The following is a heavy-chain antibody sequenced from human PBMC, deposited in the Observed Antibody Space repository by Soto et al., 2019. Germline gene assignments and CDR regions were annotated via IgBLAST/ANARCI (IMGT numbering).Heavy chain of an antibody. J-gene: IGHJ6*02. CDR2: INPSGGSI. CDR1: GYTFTSYY. V-gene: IGHV1-46*01. D-gene: IGHD3-16*01. CDR3: ARDALRSILYGAARSMISYYYGMDV. Sequence: ASVKVSCKASGYTFTSYYMHWVRQAPGQGLEWMGIINPSGGSISYAQKFQGRVTMTRDTSTSTVYMELSSLRSEDTAVYYCARDALRSILYGAARSMISYYYGMDVWGQGTTVTVSS.